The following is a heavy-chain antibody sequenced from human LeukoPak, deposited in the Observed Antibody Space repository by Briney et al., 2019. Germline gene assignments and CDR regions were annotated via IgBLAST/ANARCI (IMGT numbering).Heavy chain of an antibody. D-gene: IGHD2-15*01. CDR1: GGSISSSSYY. V-gene: IGHV4-39*07. CDR2: IYYSGST. Sequence: PSETLSLTCTVSGGSISSSSYYWGWIRQPPGKGLEWIGSIYYSGSTYFNPSLQGRVTISVDTSKNQFSLKLSSVTAADTAVYYCARDYWGTGSSCYYLDYWGQGTLVTVSS. J-gene: IGHJ4*02. CDR3: ARDYWGTGSSCYYLDY.